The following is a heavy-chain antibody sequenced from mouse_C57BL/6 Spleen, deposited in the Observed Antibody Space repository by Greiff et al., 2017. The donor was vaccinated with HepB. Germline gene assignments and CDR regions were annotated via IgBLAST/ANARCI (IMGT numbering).Heavy chain of an antibody. CDR3: ARQAPYYYGSSPYAMDY. V-gene: IGHV5-12*01. CDR1: GFTFSDYY. D-gene: IGHD1-1*01. J-gene: IGHJ4*01. CDR2: ISNGGGST. Sequence: EVHLVESGGGLVQPGGSLKLSCAASGFTFSDYYMYWVRQTPEKRLEWVAYISNGGGSTYYPDTVKGRFTISRDNAKNTLYLQMSRLKSEDTAMYYCARQAPYYYGSSPYAMDYWGQGTSVTVSS.